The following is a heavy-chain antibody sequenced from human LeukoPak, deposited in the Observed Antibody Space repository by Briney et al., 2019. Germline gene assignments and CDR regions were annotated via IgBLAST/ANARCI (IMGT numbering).Heavy chain of an antibody. CDR2: IYYSGRT. V-gene: IGHV4-59*04. CDR3: ARHSGSGWLDAFDI. D-gene: IGHD6-19*01. J-gene: IGHJ3*02. CDR1: GGSISRYY. Sequence: SETLSLTCIVSGGSISRYYWSWIRQPPGKGLEWIGYIYYSGRTYYNPSLESRVTISIHTSKNQFSLKLSSVTAADTAVFYCARHSGSGWLDAFDIWGQGTMVTVSS.